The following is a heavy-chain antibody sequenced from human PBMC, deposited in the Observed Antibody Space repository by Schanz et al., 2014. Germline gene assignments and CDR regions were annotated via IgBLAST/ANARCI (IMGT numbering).Heavy chain of an antibody. V-gene: IGHV3-30*09. CDR2: ITYDGSNK. CDR1: GFTVNTNY. D-gene: IGHD1-26*01. J-gene: IGHJ4*02. Sequence: VQLVESGGGLIQPGGSLRLSCAVSGFTVNTNYMSWVRQAPGKGLEWVAAITYDGSNKYYAESVKGRFAISRDNSKDTLYLQMNSLRTEDTAVYYCAGDWASGRYYSDYWGQGTLVTVSS. CDR3: AGDWASGRYYSDY.